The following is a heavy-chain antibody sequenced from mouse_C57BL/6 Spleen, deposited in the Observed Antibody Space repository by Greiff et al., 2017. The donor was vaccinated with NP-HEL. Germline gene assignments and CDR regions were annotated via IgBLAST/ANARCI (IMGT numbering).Heavy chain of an antibody. V-gene: IGHV1-47*01. J-gene: IGHJ2*01. Sequence: VQLQQSGAELVKPGASVKMSCKASGYTFTTYPIEWMKQNHGKSLEWIGNFHPYNDDTKYYEKFKGKATLTVDKSSSTVYLELIRLTSDDSAVYYCARGVTTRGYDFDYWGQGTTLTVSS. CDR3: ARGVTTRGYDFDY. D-gene: IGHD2-2*01. CDR2: FHPYNDDT. CDR1: GYTFTTYP.